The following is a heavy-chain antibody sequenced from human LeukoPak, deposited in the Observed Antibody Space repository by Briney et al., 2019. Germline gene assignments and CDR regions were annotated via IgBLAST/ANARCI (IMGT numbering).Heavy chain of an antibody. CDR2: INHSGST. D-gene: IGHD2-21*02. CDR1: GGSFSGYY. Sequence: SETLSLTCAVYGGSFSGYYWSWIRQPPGKGLEWIGEINHSGSTNYNPSLKSRVTISVDTSKNQFSLKLSSVTAADTAVYYCASAGDPLWGHDPWGQGTLVTVSS. V-gene: IGHV4-34*01. CDR3: ASAGDPLWGHDP. J-gene: IGHJ5*02.